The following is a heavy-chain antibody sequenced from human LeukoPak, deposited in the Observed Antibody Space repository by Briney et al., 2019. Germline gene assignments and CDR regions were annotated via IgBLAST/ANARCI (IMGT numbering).Heavy chain of an antibody. CDR2: MYYSGGT. Sequence: PSETLSLTCTVSGVSVSSGPYYWSWIRQPPGKGLEWIGYMYYSGGTNYNPSLKSRVTISVDTSKNEFSLKLTSVTAADTAMYFCARFVRTGGDIKYFFDYWGQGTLVTVSS. CDR1: GVSVSSGPYY. CDR3: ARFVRTGGDIKYFFDY. J-gene: IGHJ4*02. D-gene: IGHD2-21*02. V-gene: IGHV4-61*01.